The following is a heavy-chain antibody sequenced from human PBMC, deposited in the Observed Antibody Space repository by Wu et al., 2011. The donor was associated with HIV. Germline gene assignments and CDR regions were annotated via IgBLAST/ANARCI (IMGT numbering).Heavy chain of an antibody. D-gene: IGHD3-9*01. CDR2: ISVNNDNT. CDR1: GYIFTSYG. V-gene: IGHV1-18*01. CDR3: ARDALRYLTGFSVEYYFDY. J-gene: IGHJ4*02. Sequence: QVQLVQSGAEVKKPGASVKVSCKASGYIFTSYGISWVRQAPGQGLEWMGWISVNNDNTNYAQKFQGRLTMTTDTSTNTAYMELRNLRSDDTALYYCARDALRYLTGFSVEYYFDYWAREPWSPSP.